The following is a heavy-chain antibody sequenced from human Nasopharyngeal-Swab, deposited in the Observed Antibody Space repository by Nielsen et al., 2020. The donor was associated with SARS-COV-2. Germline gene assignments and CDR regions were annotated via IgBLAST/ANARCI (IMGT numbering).Heavy chain of an antibody. CDR1: GGSFRSSNW. CDR3: AQTTYSGYFDY. V-gene: IGHV4-4*02. CDR2: IYHSGST. D-gene: IGHD2-15*01. Sequence: SAPMSVTCAVSGGSFRSSNWRRWLRLPPGKGLEWIGEIYHSGSTNYNPSLKSRVTISVDKSKNQFSLKLSSVTAADTAVYYCAQTTYSGYFDYWGQGTLVTVSS. J-gene: IGHJ4*02.